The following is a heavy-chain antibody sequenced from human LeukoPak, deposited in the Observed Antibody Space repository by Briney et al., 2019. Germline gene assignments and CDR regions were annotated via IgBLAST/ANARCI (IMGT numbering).Heavy chain of an antibody. V-gene: IGHV3-23*01. CDR1: GFTFSSYG. D-gene: IGHD5-12*01. CDR3: AKDRLAWLHTVVDY. Sequence: GGSLRLSCAASGFTFSSYGMSWVRQAPGKGLEWGSAISGSGGSTYYADSVKARFTISRDNAKNTLYLQMNSLRAEDTAVYSCAKDRLAWLHTVVDYWGQGTLVTVSS. CDR2: ISGSGGST. J-gene: IGHJ4*02.